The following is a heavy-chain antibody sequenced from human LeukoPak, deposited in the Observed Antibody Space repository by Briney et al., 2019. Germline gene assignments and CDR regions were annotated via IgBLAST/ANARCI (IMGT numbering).Heavy chain of an antibody. J-gene: IGHJ4*02. V-gene: IGHV4-59*01. CDR2: IYYSGST. CDR1: GGSISSYY. D-gene: IGHD1-26*01. CDR3: ASLYSGSEPGGY. Sequence: SETLSLTCTVSGGSISSYYWSWIRQPPGKGLEWIGYIYYSGSTNYNPSLKSRVTISVDTSKNQFSLKLSSVTAADTAVYYRASLYSGSEPGGYWGQGTLVTVSS.